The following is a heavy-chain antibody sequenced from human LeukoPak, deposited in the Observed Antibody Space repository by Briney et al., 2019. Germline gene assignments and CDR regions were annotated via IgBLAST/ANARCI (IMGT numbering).Heavy chain of an antibody. J-gene: IGHJ5*02. Sequence: SETLSLTCAVYGGSFSGYYWSWIRQPPGKGLEWIGEINHSGSTNYNPSLKSRVTISVDTSKNQFSLKLSSVTAADTAVYYCARGYRGNSYNWFDPWGQGTLVTVSS. V-gene: IGHV4-34*01. D-gene: IGHD2-2*01. CDR2: INHSGST. CDR3: ARGYRGNSYNWFDP. CDR1: GGSFSGYY.